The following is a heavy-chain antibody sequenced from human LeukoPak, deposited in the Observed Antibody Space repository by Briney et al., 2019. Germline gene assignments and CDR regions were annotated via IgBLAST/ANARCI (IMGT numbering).Heavy chain of an antibody. CDR2: ISYDGSNK. V-gene: IGHV3-30*18. D-gene: IGHD3-10*01. CDR3: AKGAANYYGSGGSD. J-gene: IGHJ4*02. Sequence: GGSLRLSCAASGFTFSSYGMHWVRQAPGKGLEWVAVISYDGSNKYYADSVKGRFTISRDNAKNSLYLQMNSLRAEDTALYYCAKGAANYYGSGGSDWGQGTLVTVSS. CDR1: GFTFSSYG.